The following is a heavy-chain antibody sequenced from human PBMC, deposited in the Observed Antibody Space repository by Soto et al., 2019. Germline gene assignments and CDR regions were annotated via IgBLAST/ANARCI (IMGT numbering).Heavy chain of an antibody. CDR1: GGSFSGYY. CDR2: INHSGST. Sequence: SETLSLTCAVYGGSFSGYYWSWIHQPPGKGLEWIGEINHSGSTNYNPSLKSRVTISVDTSKNQFSLKLSSVTAADTAVYYCARGRHFWSGYTVNWLDPWGQGTLVTVSS. V-gene: IGHV4-34*01. D-gene: IGHD3-3*02. J-gene: IGHJ5*02. CDR3: ARGRHFWSGYTVNWLDP.